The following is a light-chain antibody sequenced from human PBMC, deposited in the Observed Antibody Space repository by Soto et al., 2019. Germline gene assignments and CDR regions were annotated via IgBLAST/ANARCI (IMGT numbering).Light chain of an antibody. J-gene: IGKJ2*01. V-gene: IGKV3-20*01. Sequence: EIVLTQSPGTLSLSPGERATLSCRASQSVSGSFLAWYQQKRGQAPRLLIYGASSRATGIPDRYSGSGSGTDFTLNISRLEHEDFAVYYCQQYAGSPRTFGQGTKLEIK. CDR1: QSVSGSF. CDR2: GAS. CDR3: QQYAGSPRT.